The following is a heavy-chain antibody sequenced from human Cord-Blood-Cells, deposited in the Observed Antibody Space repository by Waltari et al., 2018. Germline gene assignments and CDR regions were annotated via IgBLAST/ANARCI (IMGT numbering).Heavy chain of an antibody. CDR3: ARYFDL. CDR2: IRSSSSYI. V-gene: IGHV3-21*01. CDR1: GFTFSSSS. J-gene: IGHJ2*01. Sequence: EVQLVESGGGLVKPGGSLRLSCAASGFTFSSSSMNWVRQAPGKGLEGVSTIRSSSSYIYYADSVKGRFTISRDNAKNSLYLQMNILRAEDTAVYYCARYFDLWGRGTLVTVSS.